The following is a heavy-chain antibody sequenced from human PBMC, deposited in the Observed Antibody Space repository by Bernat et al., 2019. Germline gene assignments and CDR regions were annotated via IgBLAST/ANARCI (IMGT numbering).Heavy chain of an antibody. CDR2: IYHSGST. D-gene: IGHD1-26*01. CDR3: ARDGGVVGAPYYGY. J-gene: IGHJ4*02. V-gene: IGHV4-38-2*02. CDR1: GYSISSGYY. Sequence: QVQLQESGPGLVKPSETLSLTCAVSGYSISSGYYWGWIRQPPGKGLEWIGSIYHSGSTYYNPSLKSRVTISVDTSKNQFSLKLSSVTAADTAVYYCARDGGVVGAPYYGYWGQGTLVTVSS.